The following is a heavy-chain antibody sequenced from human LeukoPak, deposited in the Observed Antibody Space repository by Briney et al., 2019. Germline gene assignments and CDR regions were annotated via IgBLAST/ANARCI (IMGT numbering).Heavy chain of an antibody. Sequence: GASVKVSCKASGGTFSSYAISWVRQAPGQGLEWMGRIIPILGIANYAQKFQGRVTITADKSTSTAYMELSSLRSEDTAVYYCAVQRYYYDGSGYYYWGQGTLVTVSS. J-gene: IGHJ4*02. D-gene: IGHD3-22*01. V-gene: IGHV1-69*04. CDR1: GGTFSSYA. CDR2: IIPILGIA. CDR3: AVQRYYYDGSGYYY.